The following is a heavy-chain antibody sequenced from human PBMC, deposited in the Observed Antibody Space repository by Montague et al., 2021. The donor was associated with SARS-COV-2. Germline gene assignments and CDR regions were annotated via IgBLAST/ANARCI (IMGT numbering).Heavy chain of an antibody. J-gene: IGHJ6*02. Sequence: SETLSLTCAVYGGSLSPYHWVWIRQPPGKGLEWIGYIDHSGNTNXNPSLKSRVSISVDTSSSQFSLYVTSVTAADAAVYYCARDQTDSEWIWYGMDLWGPGITVTVSS. CDR1: GGSLSPYH. CDR3: ARDQTDSEWIWYGMDL. CDR2: IDHSGNT. D-gene: IGHD3-3*01. V-gene: IGHV4-34*01.